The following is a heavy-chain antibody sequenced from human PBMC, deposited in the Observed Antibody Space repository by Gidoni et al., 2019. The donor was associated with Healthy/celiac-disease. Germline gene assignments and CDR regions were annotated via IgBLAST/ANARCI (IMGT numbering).Heavy chain of an antibody. CDR3: ARDGAGGSYNWFDP. CDR2: ISSSGSTI. D-gene: IGHD1-26*01. J-gene: IGHJ5*02. Sequence: GLEWVSYISSSGSTIYYADSVKGRFTISRDNAKNSLYLQMNSLRAEDTAVYYCARDGAGGSYNWFDPWGQGTLVTVSS. V-gene: IGHV3-11*01.